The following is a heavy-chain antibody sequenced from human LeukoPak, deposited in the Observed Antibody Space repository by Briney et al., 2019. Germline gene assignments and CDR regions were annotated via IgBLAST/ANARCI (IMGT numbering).Heavy chain of an antibody. D-gene: IGHD6-19*01. J-gene: IGHJ4*02. CDR2: IYTSGST. V-gene: IGHV4-61*02. Sequence: SQTLSLTCTVSGGSISSGSYYWSWIRQPAGKGLEWIGRIYTSGSTNYNPSLKSRVTISVDTSKNQFSLKLSSVTAADTAVYYCAREAWRVPTPYFDYWGQGTLVTVSS. CDR1: GGSISSGSYY. CDR3: AREAWRVPTPYFDY.